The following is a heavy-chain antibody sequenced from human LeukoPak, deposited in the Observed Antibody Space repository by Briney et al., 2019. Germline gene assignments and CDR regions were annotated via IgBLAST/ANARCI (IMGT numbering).Heavy chain of an antibody. J-gene: IGHJ4*02. D-gene: IGHD5-12*01. Sequence: GGSLRLSCAGSGLTLSSYAVNWVRQAPGKGLEWVSVISGSGGSTHYADSVKGRFTVSRDNSKDTVYLQMNSLRAEDTAVYYCAPQGVWLLDYWGQGTLVTVSS. CDR2: ISGSGGST. V-gene: IGHV3-23*01. CDR1: GLTLSSYA. CDR3: APQGVWLLDY.